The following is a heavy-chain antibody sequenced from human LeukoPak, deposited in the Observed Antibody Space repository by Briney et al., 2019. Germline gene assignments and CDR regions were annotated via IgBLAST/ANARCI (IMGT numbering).Heavy chain of an antibody. CDR1: GFTVSSNY. J-gene: IGHJ5*02. CDR2: ISGSGGST. V-gene: IGHV3-23*01. Sequence: PGGSLRLSCAASGFTVSSNYMSWVRQAPGKGLEWVSAISGSGGSTYYADSVKGRFTISRDNSKNTLYLQMNSLRAEDTAVYYCAKGGFQQLVRDPVSWFDPWGQGTLVTVSS. CDR3: AKGGFQQLVRDPVSWFDP. D-gene: IGHD6-13*01.